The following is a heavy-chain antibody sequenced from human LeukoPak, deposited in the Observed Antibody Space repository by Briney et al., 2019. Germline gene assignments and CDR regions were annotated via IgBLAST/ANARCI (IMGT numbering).Heavy chain of an antibody. J-gene: IGHJ1*01. CDR3: ARDRAEYFQH. Sequence: PGGTLRLSCAASGFTFSSYGMSWVRQAPGKGLEWVSAISGSGGSTYYADSVKGRFTISRDNSKNTLYLQMNSLRAEDTAVYYCARDRAEYFQHWGQGTLVTVSS. CDR1: GFTFSSYG. CDR2: ISGSGGST. V-gene: IGHV3-23*01.